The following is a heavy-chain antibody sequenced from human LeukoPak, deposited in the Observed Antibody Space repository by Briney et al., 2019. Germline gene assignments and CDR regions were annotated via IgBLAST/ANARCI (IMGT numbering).Heavy chain of an antibody. V-gene: IGHV1-24*01. Sequence: ASVKVSCKVSGYTLTELSMHWVRQAPGKGLEWMGGFDPEDGETIYAQKFQGRVTMTEDTSTDTAYMELSSLRSEDTAVYYRATDRGRVDAFDIWGQGTMVTVSS. D-gene: IGHD1-1*01. CDR2: FDPEDGET. J-gene: IGHJ3*02. CDR3: ATDRGRVDAFDI. CDR1: GYTLTELS.